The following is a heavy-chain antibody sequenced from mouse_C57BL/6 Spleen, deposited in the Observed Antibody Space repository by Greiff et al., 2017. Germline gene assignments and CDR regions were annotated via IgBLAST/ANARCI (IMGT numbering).Heavy chain of an antibody. CDR2: INPYNGDT. V-gene: IGHV1-20*01. CDR1: GYSFTGYF. D-gene: IGHD1-1*01. CDR3: ARGVYYGSSYWYFDV. J-gene: IGHJ1*03. Sequence: EVQLQESGPELVKPGDSVKISCKASGYSFTGYFMNWVMQSHGKSLEWIGRINPYNGDTFYNQKFKGKATLTVDKSSSTAHMALRSLTSEDSAVYYCARGVYYGSSYWYFDVWGTGTTVTVSS.